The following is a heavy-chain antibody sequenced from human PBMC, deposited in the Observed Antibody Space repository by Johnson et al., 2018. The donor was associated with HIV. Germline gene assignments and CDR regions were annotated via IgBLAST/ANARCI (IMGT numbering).Heavy chain of an antibody. J-gene: IGHJ3*02. Sequence: VQLVESGGGLVQPGGSLRLSCAASGFTFSSYDMHWVRQATGKGLEWVSAIGTAGYTYYPGSVKGRFTISRENAKNSLYLQMNSLRAGDTAVYYCARGRAVGGEDAFDIWGQGTMVTVSS. D-gene: IGHD6-19*01. CDR3: ARGRAVGGEDAFDI. V-gene: IGHV3-13*01. CDR1: GFTFSSYD. CDR2: IGTAGYT.